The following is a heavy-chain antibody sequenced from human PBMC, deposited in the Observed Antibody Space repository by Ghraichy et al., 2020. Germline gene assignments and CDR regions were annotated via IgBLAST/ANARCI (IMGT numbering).Heavy chain of an antibody. Sequence: GGSLRLSCAASGFTVSSNYMSWVRQAPGKGLEWVSVIYSADNTYYADSVRGRFTISRDNSKNTLYLQMNNLRAEDTAVYYWAGISQGTAGTKFDFWDQGTLVTVSS. D-gene: IGHD6-13*01. CDR2: IYSADNT. CDR1: GFTVSSNY. J-gene: IGHJ4*02. V-gene: IGHV3-53*01. CDR3: AGISQGTAGTKFDF.